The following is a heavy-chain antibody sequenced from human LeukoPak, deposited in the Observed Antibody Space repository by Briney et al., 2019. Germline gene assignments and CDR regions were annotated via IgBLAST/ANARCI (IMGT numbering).Heavy chain of an antibody. D-gene: IGHD4-17*01. Sequence: SVGSLRLSCEASGFIFSTSWMYWVRQAPGKGLEWVADINPDGSVFYYVDSVKGRFTISRDNARNTLYLQMNSLRDEDTAMYYCARDTTYGAADIWGQGTVVTVTS. CDR1: GFIFSTSW. CDR2: INPDGSVF. CDR3: ARDTTYGAADI. V-gene: IGHV3-7*05. J-gene: IGHJ3*02.